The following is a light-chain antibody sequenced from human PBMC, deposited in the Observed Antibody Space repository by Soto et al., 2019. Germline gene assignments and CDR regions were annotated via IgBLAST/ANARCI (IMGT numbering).Light chain of an antibody. J-gene: IGKJ4*01. CDR3: QQFDSYPLT. CDR2: DAS. Sequence: AIPLTQSPSSLYASVGDIVTITCRTSQAITSALVWYQQGPGKAPKLLIYDASTLESGVPSRLSGSGYGTDFTLTITSLQPEDFATYYCQQFDSYPLTFGGGTKVEIK. V-gene: IGKV1-13*02. CDR1: QAITSA.